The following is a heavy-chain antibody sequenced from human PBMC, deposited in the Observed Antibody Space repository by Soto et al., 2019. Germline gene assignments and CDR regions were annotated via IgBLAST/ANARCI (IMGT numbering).Heavy chain of an antibody. CDR3: VREPRYCSGGSCSIMGDAFDI. CDR2: SYNEFT. D-gene: IGHD2-15*01. J-gene: IGHJ3*02. V-gene: IGHV3-66*01. CDR1: GFTVTEIY. Sequence: EVPLVESGGGWVQPGGSLRLSCVASGFTVTEIYMNWVRQAPGKGLEWVSVSYNEFTDYADSVRGRFSISTDSSKNALYLQMNSLRAEDSAVYYCVREPRYCSGGSCSIMGDAFDIWGQGTMVTVSS.